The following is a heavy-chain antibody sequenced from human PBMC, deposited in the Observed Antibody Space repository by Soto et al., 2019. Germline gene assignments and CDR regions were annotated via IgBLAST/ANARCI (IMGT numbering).Heavy chain of an antibody. V-gene: IGHV1-46*01. J-gene: IGHJ6*02. CDR3: ARDGGRKQVLKHYYYGMDV. CDR2: INPSGGST. D-gene: IGHD3-16*01. Sequence: ASVKVSCKASGYTFTSYYMHWVRQAPGQGLEWMGIINPSGGSTSYAQKFQGRVTMTRDTSTSTVYMELSSLRSEDTAVYYCARDGGRKQVLKHYYYGMDVWGQGTTVTVSS. CDR1: GYTFTSYY.